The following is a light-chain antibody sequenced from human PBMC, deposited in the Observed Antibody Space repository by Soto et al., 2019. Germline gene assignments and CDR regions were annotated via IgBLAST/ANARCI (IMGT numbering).Light chain of an antibody. J-gene: IGLJ1*01. V-gene: IGLV1-47*01. CDR2: RNN. Sequence: QSVLTQPPSASGTPGQRVTISCSGSSYNIRSNYVYWYQQLPGTAPKLLIYRNNQRPSGVPDRFSGSKSGTSASLAISGLRSEDEADYYCAAWDDSLSGFYVFGTGTKVTVL. CDR1: SYNIRSNY. CDR3: AAWDDSLSGFYV.